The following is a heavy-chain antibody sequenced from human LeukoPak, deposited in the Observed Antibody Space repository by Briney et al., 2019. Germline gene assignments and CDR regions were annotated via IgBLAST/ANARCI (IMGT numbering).Heavy chain of an antibody. CDR3: AKEGDWTHEY. V-gene: IGHV3-7*03. CDR1: GFSFSTNW. CDR2: IKQDGSAK. Sequence: GGSPRLSCAASGFSFSTNWMDWIRQAPGKGLEWVANIKQDGSAKHYVDSVKGRFTISRDNAKNSLYLQMNSLTVDDTAVYYCAKEGDWTHEYWGQGTLVIVSS. D-gene: IGHD1-1*01. J-gene: IGHJ4*02.